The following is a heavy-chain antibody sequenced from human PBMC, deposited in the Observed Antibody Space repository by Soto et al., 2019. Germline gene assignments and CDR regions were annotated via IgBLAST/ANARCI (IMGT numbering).Heavy chain of an antibody. V-gene: IGHV1-24*01. D-gene: IGHD3-10*01. J-gene: IGHJ6*03. CDR2: FDPEDGET. CDR1: GYTLTELS. Sequence: ASVKVSCKVSGYTLTELSMHWVRQAPGKGLEWMGGFDPEDGETIYAQKFQGRVTMTEDTSTDTAYMELGSLRSEDTAVYYCATLYYYGSGSYYTQRYYYYMDVWGKGTTVTVSS. CDR3: ATLYYYGSGSYYTQRYYYYMDV.